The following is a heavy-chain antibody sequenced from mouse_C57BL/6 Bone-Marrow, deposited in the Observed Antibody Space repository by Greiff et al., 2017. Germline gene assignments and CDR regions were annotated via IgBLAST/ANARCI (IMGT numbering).Heavy chain of an antibody. D-gene: IGHD2-14*01. CDR1: GYTFTSYW. CDR2: IDPSDSYT. J-gene: IGHJ3*01. V-gene: IGHV1-69*01. Sequence: VQLQQPGAELVMPGASVKLSCKASGYTFTSYWMHWVKQRPGQGLEWIGEIDPSDSYTNYNQKFKGKSTLTVDKSSSTAYMQLSSLSSEDAAVYCCARGAYDCFAYWGQGTPVTVSA. CDR3: ARGAYDCFAY.